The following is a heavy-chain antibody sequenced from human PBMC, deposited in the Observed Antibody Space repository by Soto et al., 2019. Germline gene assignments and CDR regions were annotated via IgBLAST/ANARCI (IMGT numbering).Heavy chain of an antibody. D-gene: IGHD3-10*01. J-gene: IGHJ4*02. CDR2: IYPGDSDA. Sequence: GESLKISCKGSGYTFSKYWIGWVRQTPGKGLEWMGTIYPGDSDARYSPSFEGQVTFSVDESINTAYLQWNSLKASDTAMYYCARQGGEYNTMSDYWGQGTLVTVSS. CDR1: GYTFSKYW. CDR3: ARQGGEYNTMSDY. V-gene: IGHV5-51*01.